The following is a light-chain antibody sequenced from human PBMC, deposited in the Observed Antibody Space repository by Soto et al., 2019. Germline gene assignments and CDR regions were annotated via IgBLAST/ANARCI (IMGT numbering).Light chain of an antibody. V-gene: IGKV2-24*01. Sequence: DVVMTQSPLSSLVALGQPASISCRSSQSLVSGNGNTYLSWLQVRPGQPPRLLIYKISRRFSGVXDXYSGSGAGTDFTLKINKVEAEDVGLYYCMQATHLPFTFGQGTRLEIK. CDR3: MQATHLPFT. CDR2: KIS. CDR1: QSLVSGNGNTY. J-gene: IGKJ2*01.